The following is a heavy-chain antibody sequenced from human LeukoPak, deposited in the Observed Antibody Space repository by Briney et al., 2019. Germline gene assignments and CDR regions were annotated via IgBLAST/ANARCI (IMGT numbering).Heavy chain of an antibody. CDR1: GFTFSSYA. CDR3: AKFDQLHRGGY. CDR2: ISGSGGST. V-gene: IGHV3-23*01. J-gene: IGHJ4*02. Sequence: GGSLRLSCAASGFTFSSYAMSWVRQAPGKGLEWVSAISGSGGSTYYADSVKGRFTIPRDNSKNTLYLQMNSLRAEDTAVYYCAKFDQLHRGGYWGQGTLVTVSS. D-gene: IGHD2-2*01.